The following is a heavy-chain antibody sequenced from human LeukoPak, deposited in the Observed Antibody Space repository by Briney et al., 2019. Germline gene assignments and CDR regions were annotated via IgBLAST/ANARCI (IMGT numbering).Heavy chain of an antibody. Sequence: GGSLRLSCAASGFTFSSYAMTWVRQAPGMGLERVSTISGGGGSTYYADSVKGRFTISRDNSKNTLYLQMNNLRAEDTAVYYCAKDHRVGQLLLLPWGQGTLVTVSS. CDR2: ISGGGGST. V-gene: IGHV3-23*01. D-gene: IGHD2-15*01. J-gene: IGHJ5*02. CDR1: GFTFSSYA. CDR3: AKDHRVGQLLLLP.